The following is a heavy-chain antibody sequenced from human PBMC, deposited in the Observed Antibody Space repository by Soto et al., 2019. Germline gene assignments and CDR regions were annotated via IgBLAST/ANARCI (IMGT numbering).Heavy chain of an antibody. D-gene: IGHD2-2*03. Sequence: GASVKVSCKASGGTFSSYTISWVRQAPGQGLEWMGRIIPILGIANYAQKFQGRVTITADKSTSTAYMELSSLRSEDTAVYYCARPYVLDIVVPPQVDAFDIWGQGTMVTVSS. CDR1: GGTFSSYT. J-gene: IGHJ3*02. V-gene: IGHV1-69*02. CDR2: IIPILGIA. CDR3: ARPYVLDIVVPPQVDAFDI.